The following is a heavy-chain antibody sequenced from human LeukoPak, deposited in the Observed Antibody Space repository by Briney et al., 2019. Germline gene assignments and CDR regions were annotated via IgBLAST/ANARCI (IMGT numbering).Heavy chain of an antibody. J-gene: IGHJ3*02. V-gene: IGHV3-74*03. CDR3: ARVKVGVWGVFDT. CDR2: INSDGSTT. Sequence: PGGSLRLSSAASGFTFSSYWMHWVRQAPGKGLVWLSRINSDGSTTTYADSVRGRFIISRDNAKNTLYLQMNSLGAEDTAVYYCARVKVGVWGVFDTWGQGTMVTVSS. CDR1: GFTFSSYW. D-gene: IGHD1-26*01.